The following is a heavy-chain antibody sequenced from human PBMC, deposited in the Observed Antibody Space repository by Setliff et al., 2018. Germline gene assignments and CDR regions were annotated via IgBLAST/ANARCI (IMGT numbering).Heavy chain of an antibody. V-gene: IGHV4-59*08. CDR1: GDSTSRYF. J-gene: IGHJ6*02. Sequence: SETLSLTCTVSGDSTSRYFWNWIRQPPGKGLEWIGSVYHGGTTNYNPSFRRRVTISVDRSKNQFSLSLTSMTAADTAVYYCARAPGTVHYSRVPYGMDVWGQGITVTVSS. D-gene: IGHD2-21*01. CDR2: VYHGGTT. CDR3: ARAPGTVHYSRVPYGMDV.